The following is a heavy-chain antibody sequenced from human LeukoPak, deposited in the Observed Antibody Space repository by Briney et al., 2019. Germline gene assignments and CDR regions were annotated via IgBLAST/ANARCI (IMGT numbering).Heavy chain of an antibody. V-gene: IGHV4-39*01. Sequence: SETLSLTCTVSGGSISSSSYYWGWIRQPPGKGLEWIGSIYYSGSTYYNPSLKSRVTISVDTSKNQFSLKLSSVTAADTAVYYCASPNCSGSSCLFDYWGQGTLVTVSS. CDR1: GGSISSSSYY. J-gene: IGHJ4*02. CDR2: IYYSGST. CDR3: ASPNCSGSSCLFDY. D-gene: IGHD2-15*01.